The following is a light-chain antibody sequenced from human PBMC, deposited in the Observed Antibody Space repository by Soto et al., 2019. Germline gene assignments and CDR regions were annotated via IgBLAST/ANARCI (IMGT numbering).Light chain of an antibody. CDR3: HQYGSSPPYT. V-gene: IGKV3-20*01. Sequence: EVVLTQSPGTLSLSPGERATLSCRGSQSINNNYLAWYQQRPGQAPRLLIYGSSDRATGIPDRFSGSGSGTDSTLTISRLEPEDFAVYYCHQYGSSPPYTFGQGTKLEI. CDR1: QSINNNY. J-gene: IGKJ2*01. CDR2: GSS.